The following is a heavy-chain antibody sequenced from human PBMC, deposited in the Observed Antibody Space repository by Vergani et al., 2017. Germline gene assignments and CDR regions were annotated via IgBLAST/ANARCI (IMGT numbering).Heavy chain of an antibody. J-gene: IGHJ4*02. CDR1: GFSLTKTNM. CDR3: ARGKQWLVRRLGQDY. V-gene: IGHV4-4*02. CDR2: INHSGST. Sequence: KESGPVLVKPAQTLTLTCTVSGFSLTKTNMGVGWIRQPPGKGLEWIGEINHSGSTNYNPSLKSRVTISVDTSKNQFSLKLSSVTAADTAVYYCARGKQWLVRRLGQDYWGQGTLVTVSS. D-gene: IGHD6-19*01.